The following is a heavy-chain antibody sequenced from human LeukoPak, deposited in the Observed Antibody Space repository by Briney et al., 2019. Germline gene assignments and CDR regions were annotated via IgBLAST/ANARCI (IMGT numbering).Heavy chain of an antibody. CDR3: ARDGSGLDY. CDR2: IHPNSGGT. V-gene: IGHV1-2*06. D-gene: IGHD6-19*01. J-gene: IGHJ4*02. CDR1: GYTFADYY. Sequence: ASVKVSCKASGYTFADYYIHWVRQAPGQGLEWMGRIHPNSGGTYYAQQFRGRVTMTRDTSISTAYMELSRLRSDDTAVYYCARDGSGLDYWGQGTLVTVSS.